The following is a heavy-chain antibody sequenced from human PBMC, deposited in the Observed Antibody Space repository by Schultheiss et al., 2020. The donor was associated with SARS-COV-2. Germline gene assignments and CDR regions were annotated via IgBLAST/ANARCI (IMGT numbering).Heavy chain of an antibody. Sequence: GSLRLSCAVYGGSFSGYYWSWIRQPPGKGLEWIGEINHSGSTNYNPSLKSRVTISVDTSKNQFSLKLSSVTAADTAVYYCARVHLRSSRLEGAFDIWGQGTMVTVSS. CDR2: INHSGST. J-gene: IGHJ3*02. CDR1: GGSFSGYY. V-gene: IGHV4-34*01. D-gene: IGHD6-13*01. CDR3: ARVHLRSSRLEGAFDI.